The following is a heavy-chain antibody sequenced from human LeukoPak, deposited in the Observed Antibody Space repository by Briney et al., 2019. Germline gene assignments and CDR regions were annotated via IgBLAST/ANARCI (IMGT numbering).Heavy chain of an antibody. CDR2: LSGSGIST. CDR1: GFPFSNNA. CDR3: AKVVGSRGAFDI. Sequence: GGSLRLSCAASGFPFSNNAMTWVRQAPGKGLEWVSALSGSGISTYYADSVKGRFTISRDNSNNTLFLQMNSLRADDTAVYYCAKVVGSRGAFDIWGQGTMVTVSS. V-gene: IGHV3-23*01. D-gene: IGHD1-26*01. J-gene: IGHJ3*02.